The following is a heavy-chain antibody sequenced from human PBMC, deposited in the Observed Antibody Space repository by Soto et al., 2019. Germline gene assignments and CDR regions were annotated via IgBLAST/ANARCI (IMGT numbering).Heavy chain of an antibody. CDR3: ARDPRGGATEGVY. CDR2: ISSSSSTI. V-gene: IGHV3-48*04. J-gene: IGHJ4*02. Sequence: GGSLRLSCAASGFTFSSYSMNWVRQAPGKGLEWVSYISSSSSTIYYADSVKGRFTISRDNAKNSLYLQMNSLRAEDTAVYYCARDPRGGATEGVYWGQGTLVTVSS. CDR1: GFTFSSYS. D-gene: IGHD1-26*01.